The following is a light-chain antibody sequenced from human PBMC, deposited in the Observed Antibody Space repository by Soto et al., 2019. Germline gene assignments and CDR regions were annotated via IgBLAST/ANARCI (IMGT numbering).Light chain of an antibody. V-gene: IGKV2-28*01. CDR2: LGS. Sequence: DIVLTQSPAYLPVTPGEPASISCTSIQSLLHSNSNTYLACYLQKPGQSPQRLIYLGSNRAPGVADRVSGGGSGTHFTLNISRVQAEDVGIYFCMQPLQIPITFGQGTRLETK. CDR3: MQPLQIPIT. CDR1: QSLLHSNSNTY. J-gene: IGKJ5*01.